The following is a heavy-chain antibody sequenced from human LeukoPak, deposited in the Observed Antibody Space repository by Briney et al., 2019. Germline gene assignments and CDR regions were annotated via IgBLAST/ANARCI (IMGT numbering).Heavy chain of an antibody. Sequence: GGSLRLSCAASGFTFSSYSMNWVRQAPGKGLEWVSSISSSSSYIYYADSVKGRFTISRDNAKNSLYLQMNSLRAEDTAVYYCAREGIVAPGGDAFDIWGQGTMVTVSS. D-gene: IGHD1-26*01. CDR2: ISSSSSYI. CDR3: AREGIVAPGGDAFDI. J-gene: IGHJ3*02. CDR1: GFTFSSYS. V-gene: IGHV3-21*01.